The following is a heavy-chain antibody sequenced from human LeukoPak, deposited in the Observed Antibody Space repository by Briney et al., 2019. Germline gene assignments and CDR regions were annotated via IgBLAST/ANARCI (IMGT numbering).Heavy chain of an antibody. Sequence: SETLSLTCAVYGGXFSGYYWSWIRQPPGKGQEWIGQINHSGSTNYNPSLKSRVTISVDTSKNQFSLKLSSVTAADTAVYYCARGRALGYCSSTSCYRGPSYYYYGMDVWGQGTTVTVSS. CDR1: GGXFSGYY. CDR3: ARGRALGYCSSTSCYRGPSYYYYGMDV. V-gene: IGHV4-34*01. CDR2: INHSGST. D-gene: IGHD2-2*01. J-gene: IGHJ6*02.